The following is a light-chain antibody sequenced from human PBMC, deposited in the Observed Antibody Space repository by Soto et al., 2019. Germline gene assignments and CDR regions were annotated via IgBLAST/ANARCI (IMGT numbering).Light chain of an antibody. V-gene: IGLV1-51*01. J-gene: IGLJ1*01. CDR1: SSNIANNY. CDR2: DTS. Sequence: QSGLTQRPALSAAPGQRVTICCSGSSSNIANNYVSWFQQVPGTAPKLLIYDTSQRLSGIPDRFSGSKSGTSATLGITGIQNGDKADYYCGTWDSSLNAYVFGSGPKV. CDR3: GTWDSSLNAYV.